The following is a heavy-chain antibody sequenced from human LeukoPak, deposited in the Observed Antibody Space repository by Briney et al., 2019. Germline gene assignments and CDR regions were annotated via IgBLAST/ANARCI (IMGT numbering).Heavy chain of an antibody. CDR3: AKTPRDGYYGSGSYDY. CDR1: GFTFSSYG. J-gene: IGHJ4*02. CDR2: ISGSGGST. D-gene: IGHD3-10*01. Sequence: GGSLRLSCAASGFTFSSYGMSWVRQAPGKGLEWVSAISGSGGSTYYADSVKGRFAISRDNSKDTLYLQMNSLRAEDTAVYYCAKTPRDGYYGSGSYDYWGQGTLVTVSS. V-gene: IGHV3-23*01.